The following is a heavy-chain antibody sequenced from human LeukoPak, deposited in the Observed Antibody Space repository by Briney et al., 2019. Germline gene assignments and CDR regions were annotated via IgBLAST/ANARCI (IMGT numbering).Heavy chain of an antibody. Sequence: GESLRISCKGSGYSFTSYWISWVRQMPGKGLGWMGRIDPSDSYTNSSPSFQGHVTISADKSISTAYLQWSSLKASDTAMYYCARSLDILTGYYDAWGEGTLVTVSS. CDR1: GYSFTSYW. D-gene: IGHD3-9*01. CDR2: IDPSDSYT. J-gene: IGHJ5*02. V-gene: IGHV5-10-1*01. CDR3: ARSLDILTGYYDA.